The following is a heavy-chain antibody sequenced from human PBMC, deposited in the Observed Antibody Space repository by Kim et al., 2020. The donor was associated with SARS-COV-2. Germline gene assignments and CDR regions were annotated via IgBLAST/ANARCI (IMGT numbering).Heavy chain of an antibody. J-gene: IGHJ6*02. D-gene: IGHD5-18*01. CDR2: IKSKTDGGTT. CDR1: GFTFSNAW. CDR3: TTTRRKWIQLWSTEKPYYYYGMDV. V-gene: IGHV3-15*01. Sequence: GGSLRLSCAASGFTFSNAWMSWVRQAPGKGLEWVGRIKSKTDGGTTDYAAPVKGRFTISRDDSKNTLYLQMNSLKTEDTAVYYCTTTRRKWIQLWSTEKPYYYYGMDVWGQWTTVTVSS.